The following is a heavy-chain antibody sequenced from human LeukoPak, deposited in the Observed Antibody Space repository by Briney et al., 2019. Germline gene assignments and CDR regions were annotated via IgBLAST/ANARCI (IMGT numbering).Heavy chain of an antibody. V-gene: IGHV1-24*01. J-gene: IGHJ3*02. CDR1: GYTLTELS. D-gene: IGHD1-26*01. Sequence: ASVKVSCKVSGYTLTELSMHWVRQAPGKGLEWMGGFDPEDGETIYAQKFQGRVTMTEDTSTDTAYMELSSLRSEDTAVYYCATPRGSYYASDAFDIWGQGTMVTVSS. CDR3: ATPRGSYYASDAFDI. CDR2: FDPEDGET.